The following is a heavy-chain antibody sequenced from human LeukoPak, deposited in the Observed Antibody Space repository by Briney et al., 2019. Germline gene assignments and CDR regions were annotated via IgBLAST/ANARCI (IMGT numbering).Heavy chain of an antibody. D-gene: IGHD1-26*01. CDR1: GSTFSGYY. CDR2: ITSSSSYT. J-gene: IGHJ1*01. CDR3: ATQGIYSGSYYGV. V-gene: IGHV3-11*06. Sequence: GGSLRLSCTASGSTFSGYYMNWIRQAPGKGLEWISYITSSSSYTKYADSVKGRFTMSRDNAKNSLYLQMNSLRAEDTAVYYCATQGIYSGSYYGVWGQGTLVTVSS.